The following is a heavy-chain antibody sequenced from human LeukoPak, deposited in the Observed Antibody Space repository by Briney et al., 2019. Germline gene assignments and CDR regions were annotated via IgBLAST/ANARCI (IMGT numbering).Heavy chain of an antibody. CDR2: INRSGST. J-gene: IGHJ5*02. Sequence: KPSETLSLTCAVYGGSFSDDFWSWIRQPPGKGLEWIGEINRSGSTNYNPSLKNRVTMSVNTSKNQFSLKLSSVTAADTAVCYCTRANYDFGSGYLRGWFGPWGQGALVTVSS. V-gene: IGHV4-34*01. CDR3: TRANYDFGSGYLRGWFGP. CDR1: GGSFSDDF. D-gene: IGHD3-3*01.